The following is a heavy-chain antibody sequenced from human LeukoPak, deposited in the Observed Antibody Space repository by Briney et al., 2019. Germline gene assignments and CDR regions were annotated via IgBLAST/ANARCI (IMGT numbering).Heavy chain of an antibody. V-gene: IGHV1-2*02. D-gene: IGHD6-6*01. CDR3: ARDSSYSSSLYYFEY. Sequence: ASVKVSCKASGYTFTSYYIHWVRQAPGQGLEWMGWINPHSGGTNYAQKFQGRVTMTRDTSISTVYMEVSRLRSDDTAVYYCARDSSYSSSLYYFEYWGQGTLVTVSS. J-gene: IGHJ4*02. CDR1: GYTFTSYY. CDR2: INPHSGGT.